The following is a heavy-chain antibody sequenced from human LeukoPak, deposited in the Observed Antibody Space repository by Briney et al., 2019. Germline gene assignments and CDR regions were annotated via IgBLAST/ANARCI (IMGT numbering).Heavy chain of an antibody. V-gene: IGHV5-51*01. CDR1: GYSFTNYW. Sequence: GESLKISCKGSGYSFTNYWIGWVRQMPGKGLEWMGIIYPGGSDIRYSPSFQGQSTVSADKSISTAYLQWSSLKASDTAMYYCARLRDSSGYSGHFDYWGRGTLVTVSS. J-gene: IGHJ4*02. D-gene: IGHD3-22*01. CDR2: IYPGGSDI. CDR3: ARLRDSSGYSGHFDY.